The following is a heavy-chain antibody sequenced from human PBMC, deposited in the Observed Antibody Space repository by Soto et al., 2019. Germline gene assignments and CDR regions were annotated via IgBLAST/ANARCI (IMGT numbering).Heavy chain of an antibody. CDR3: ATRLYHSRGYYYVPY. CDR2: IDYRGST. Sequence: QLQLQESGPGLVKPSETLSLTCTVSAGSISSSSYFSGWIRQPPGKGLEWIGTIDYRGSTSYNPSLERRVTIAVDTSKNQFSLTLSSVTAADTAVYYCATRLYHSRGYYYVPYWGQGTLVTVSS. J-gene: IGHJ4*02. CDR1: AGSISSSSYF. V-gene: IGHV4-39*01. D-gene: IGHD3-22*01.